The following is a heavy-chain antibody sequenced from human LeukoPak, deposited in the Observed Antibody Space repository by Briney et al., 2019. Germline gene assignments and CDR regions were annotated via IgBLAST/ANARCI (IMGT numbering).Heavy chain of an antibody. CDR2: INTDGSRT. J-gene: IGHJ4*02. CDR3: ARVSTGSSSYDY. V-gene: IGHV3-74*01. Sequence: GGSLRLSCAASGFTFSSYWMLWVRQAPGKGLVWVSRINTDGSRTSYADSVKGRFTISRDNAKNTPYLQMNSLRAEDTAVYYCARVSTGSSSYDYWGQGTLVTVSS. CDR1: GFTFSSYW. D-gene: IGHD6-13*01.